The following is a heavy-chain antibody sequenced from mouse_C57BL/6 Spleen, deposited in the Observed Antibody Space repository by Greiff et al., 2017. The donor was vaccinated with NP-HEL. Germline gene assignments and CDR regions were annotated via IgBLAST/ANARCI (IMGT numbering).Heavy chain of an antibody. D-gene: IGHD1-1*01. Sequence: EVKLVESEGGLVQPGSSMKLSCTASGFTFSDYYMAWVRQVPEKGLEWVANINYDGSSTYYLDSLKSRFIISRDNAKNILYLQMSSLKSEDTATYYCARVDYYGSSVWFAYWGQGTLVTVSA. J-gene: IGHJ3*01. CDR1: GFTFSDYY. V-gene: IGHV5-16*01. CDR3: ARVDYYGSSVWFAY. CDR2: INYDGSST.